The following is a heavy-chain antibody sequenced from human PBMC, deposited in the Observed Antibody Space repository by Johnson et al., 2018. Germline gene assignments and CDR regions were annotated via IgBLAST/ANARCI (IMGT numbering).Heavy chain of an antibody. D-gene: IGHD3-16*02. Sequence: QVQLVESGGGVVQPGRSLRLSCGVSGFIFSRYAMHWVRQAPGKGLEWVAVISYDGSNKYYTDSVKGRFTISRDNSKNRLYLQMNSLRAEDTAVYYCARGPRNATLRLGELSSLREEYFQYWGQGTLVTVSS. V-gene: IGHV3-30-3*01. CDR2: ISYDGSNK. CDR3: ARGPRNATLRLGELSSLREEYFQY. CDR1: GFIFSRYA. J-gene: IGHJ1*01.